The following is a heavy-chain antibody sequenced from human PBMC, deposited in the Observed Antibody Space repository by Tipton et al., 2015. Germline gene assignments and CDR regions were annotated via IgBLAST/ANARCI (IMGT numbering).Heavy chain of an antibody. V-gene: IGHV4-39*07. J-gene: IGHJ3*02. CDR3: STGATDIVVVPGAKGGFDAFDI. Sequence: TLSLTCTVSGGSISSSVYYWGWIRQPPGKGLEWIASIYYSGSAYYNPSLKSRVTITADTSTDTAYMELSSLRSEDTAVYYCSTGATDIVVVPGAKGGFDAFDIWGQGTMVTVSS. CDR1: GGSISSSVYY. CDR2: IYYSGSA. D-gene: IGHD2-2*01.